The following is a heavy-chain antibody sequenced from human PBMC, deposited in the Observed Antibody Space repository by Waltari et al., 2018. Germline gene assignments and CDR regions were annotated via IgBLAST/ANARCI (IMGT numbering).Heavy chain of an antibody. D-gene: IGHD3-22*01. CDR1: GYSISSGYY. CDR3: ARDDYDSSGSN. Sequence: QVQLQESGPGLVTPAETLSLPCPVSGYSISSGYYWGWIRQPPGKGLEWIGSIYHSGSTYYNPSLKSRVTISVDTSKNQFSLKLSSVTAADTAVYYCARDDYDSSGSNWGQGTLVTVSS. CDR2: IYHSGST. J-gene: IGHJ4*02. V-gene: IGHV4-38-2*02.